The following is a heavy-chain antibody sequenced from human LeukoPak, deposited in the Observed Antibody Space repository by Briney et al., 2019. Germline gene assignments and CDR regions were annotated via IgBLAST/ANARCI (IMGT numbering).Heavy chain of an antibody. CDR1: GFTFSRYT. CDR3: ARDSADFWSGYYYYYGMDV. Sequence: GSLRLSCAASGFTFSRYTMSWVRQAPGKGLEWVANIKQDGSEKYYVDSVKGRFTISRDNAKNSLYLQMNSLRAEDTAVYYCARDSADFWSGYYYYYGMDVWGQGTTVTVSS. CDR2: IKQDGSEK. V-gene: IGHV3-7*01. J-gene: IGHJ6*02. D-gene: IGHD3-3*01.